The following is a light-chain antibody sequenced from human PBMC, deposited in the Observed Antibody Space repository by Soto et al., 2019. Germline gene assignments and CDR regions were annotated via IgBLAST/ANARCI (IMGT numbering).Light chain of an antibody. CDR1: QSVSRW. CDR2: KAS. V-gene: IGKV1-5*03. Sequence: DIQMTQSPSTLSASVGDRVTITCRASQSVSRWLAWYKQKPGEAPKLLIYKASSLESGVPSRFSGSGAGTDFTLTISSLQPEDFGTYYCQQSFSTPRTVGQGTKVEIK. J-gene: IGKJ1*01. CDR3: QQSFSTPRT.